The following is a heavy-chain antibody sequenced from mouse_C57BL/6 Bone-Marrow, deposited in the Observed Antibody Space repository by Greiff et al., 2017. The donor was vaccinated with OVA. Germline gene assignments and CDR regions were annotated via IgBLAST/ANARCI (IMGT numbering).Heavy chain of an antibody. Sequence: EVHLVESGGGLVQPGGSLKLSCAASGFTFSDYYMYWVRQTPEKRLEWVAYISNGGGSTYYPDTVKGRFTISRDNAKNTLYLQMSRLKSEDTAMYYCARHGGYYGSSSWFAYWGQGTLVTVSA. CDR2: ISNGGGST. J-gene: IGHJ3*01. CDR1: GFTFSDYY. V-gene: IGHV5-12*01. D-gene: IGHD1-1*01. CDR3: ARHGGYYGSSSWFAY.